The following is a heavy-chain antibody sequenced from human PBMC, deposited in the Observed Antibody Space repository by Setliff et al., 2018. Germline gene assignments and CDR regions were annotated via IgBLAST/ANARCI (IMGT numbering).Heavy chain of an antibody. D-gene: IGHD2-8*01. CDR2: IIQSGAT. V-gene: IGHV3-23*01. CDR3: AKDRVNDGVWEFDS. J-gene: IGHJ4*02. CDR1: GFSFGAFT. Sequence: GGSLRLSCETSGFSFGAFTMNWVRQAPGKGLEWVSGIIQSGATFYADSVKGRFTISRDNSKSSVFLHINSVTAEDTAIYYCAKDRVNDGVWEFDSWGQGLLVTVSS.